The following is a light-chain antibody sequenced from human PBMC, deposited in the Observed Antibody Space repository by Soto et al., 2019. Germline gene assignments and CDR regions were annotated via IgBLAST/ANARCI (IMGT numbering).Light chain of an antibody. J-gene: IGKJ1*01. V-gene: IGKV3-20*01. CDR3: QQYDSSPRP. CDR1: QSVTISY. CDR2: GAR. Sequence: QSAGSRSLSPGERATLSCRASQSVTISYLACFQQKPGQAPRLLIYGARSRTTGVPDRFSASGSGTDFSLTVSRLEPEDFAVYYCQQYDSSPRPFAQGGKVDIK.